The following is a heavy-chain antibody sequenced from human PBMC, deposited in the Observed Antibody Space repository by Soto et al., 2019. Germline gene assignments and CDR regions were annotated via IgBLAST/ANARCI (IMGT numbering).Heavy chain of an antibody. J-gene: IGHJ6*02. CDR3: ARGGTAMVIPSFGYYYYAMDV. Sequence: PSVKVSCKASGYTFTGYYMHWVRQAPGQGLEWMGWINPNSGGTNYAQKFQGWVTMTRDTSISTAYMELSRLRSDDTAVYYCARGGTAMVIPSFGYYYYAMDVWGQGTTVTVS. CDR1: GYTFTGYY. CDR2: INPNSGGT. V-gene: IGHV1-2*04. D-gene: IGHD5-18*01.